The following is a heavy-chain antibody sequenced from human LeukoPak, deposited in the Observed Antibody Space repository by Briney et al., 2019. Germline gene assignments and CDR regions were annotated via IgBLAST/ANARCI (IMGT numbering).Heavy chain of an antibody. CDR2: VSNSGDYI. Sequence: PGGSLRLSCAASGFSFSSYRMNWVRQAPGKGLEWVSSVSNSGDYIHYADSVKGRFTISRDNSKNSLYLQMNSLRAEDTGLYYCARDRPSVGWGFDSWGRGTLVIVSS. D-gene: IGHD2-15*01. CDR3: ARDRPSVGWGFDS. CDR1: GFSFSSYR. V-gene: IGHV3-21*06. J-gene: IGHJ4*02.